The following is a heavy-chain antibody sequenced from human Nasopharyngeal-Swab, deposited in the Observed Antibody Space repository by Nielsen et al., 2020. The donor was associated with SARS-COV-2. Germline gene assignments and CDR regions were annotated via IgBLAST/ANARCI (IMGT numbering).Heavy chain of an antibody. D-gene: IGHD2-15*01. CDR2: IRSKGNNYAT. V-gene: IGHV3-73*01. J-gene: IGHJ4*02. Sequence: LSLTCAASGFTFSDSAIHWVRQASGKGLEWGGRIRSKGNNYATAYAASVKGRFTIFRDDPTNTAFLQMNSLKTEDTAVYYCTRCGGGCYSGRDYWGQGTLVTVSS. CDR1: GFTFSDSA. CDR3: TRCGGGCYSGRDY.